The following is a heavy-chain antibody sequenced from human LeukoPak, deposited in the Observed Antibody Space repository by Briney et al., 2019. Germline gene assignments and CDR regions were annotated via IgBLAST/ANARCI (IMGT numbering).Heavy chain of an antibody. D-gene: IGHD3-3*01. CDR2: IYTSGST. CDR3: ARTYDFWSGRHAFDI. V-gene: IGHV4-4*07. Sequence: SETLSLTCTVSGGSISSYYWSWIRQPAGKGLEWIGRIYTSGSTNYNPSLKSRVTMSVDTSKNQFSLKLSSVTAADTAVYYCARTYDFWSGRHAFDIWGQGTMVTVSS. CDR1: GGSISSYY. J-gene: IGHJ3*02.